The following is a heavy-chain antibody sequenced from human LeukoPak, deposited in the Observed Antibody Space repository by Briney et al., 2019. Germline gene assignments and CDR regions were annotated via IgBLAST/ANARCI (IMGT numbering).Heavy chain of an antibody. J-gene: IGHJ5*02. CDR2: TLPIFGTA. CDR1: GYTFTSYG. D-gene: IGHD6-13*01. V-gene: IGHV1-69*13. CDR3: ASRQQQLYNWFDP. Sequence: ASVKVSCKASGYTFTSYGISWVRQAPGQGLEWMGGTLPIFGTANYAQKFQGRVTITADESTSTAYMELNSLTSEDTAVYYCASRQQQLYNWFDPWGQGALVTVSS.